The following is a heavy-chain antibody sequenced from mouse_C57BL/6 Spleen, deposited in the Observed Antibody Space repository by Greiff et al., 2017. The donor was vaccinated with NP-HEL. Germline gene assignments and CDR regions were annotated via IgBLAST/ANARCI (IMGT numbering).Heavy chain of an antibody. J-gene: IGHJ2*01. CDR3: TNIYYGSSPDYFDY. Sequence: EVKLQQSGAELVRPGASVKLSCTASGFNIKDDYMHWVKQRPEQGLEWIGWIDPENGDTEYASKFQGKATITADTSSNTAYLQLSSLTSEDTAVYYCTNIYYGSSPDYFDYWGQGTTLTVSS. CDR1: GFNIKDDY. CDR2: IDPENGDT. D-gene: IGHD1-1*01. V-gene: IGHV14-4*01.